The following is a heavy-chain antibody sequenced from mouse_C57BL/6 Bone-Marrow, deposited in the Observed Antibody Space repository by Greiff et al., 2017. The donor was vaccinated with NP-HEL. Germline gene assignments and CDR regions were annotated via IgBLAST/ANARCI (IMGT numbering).Heavy chain of an antibody. J-gene: IGHJ1*03. CDR1: GYTFTSYG. CDR3: ARAGLLDWYFDV. Sequence: VKLKQSGAELARPGASVKLSCKASGYTFTSYGISWVKQRTGQGLEWIGEIYPRSGNTYYNEKFKGKATLTADKSSSTAYMELRSLTSEDSAVYFCARAGLLDWYFDVWGTGTTVTVSS. V-gene: IGHV1-81*01. D-gene: IGHD1-1*01. CDR2: IYPRSGNT.